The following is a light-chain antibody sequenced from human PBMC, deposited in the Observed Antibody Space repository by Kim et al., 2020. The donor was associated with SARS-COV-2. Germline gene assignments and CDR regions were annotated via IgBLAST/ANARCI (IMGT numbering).Light chain of an antibody. V-gene: IGKV1-5*03. Sequence: DIQMTQSPSTLSASVGDRVTITCRASENIGTWLAWYQQKPGRAPSLLIYLASTLESGVPSRFSGTGSRTEFSLSITSLQPDDFATYYCQHYSRFPYTFGQGTKLEIK. CDR3: QHYSRFPYT. J-gene: IGKJ2*01. CDR1: ENIGTW. CDR2: LAS.